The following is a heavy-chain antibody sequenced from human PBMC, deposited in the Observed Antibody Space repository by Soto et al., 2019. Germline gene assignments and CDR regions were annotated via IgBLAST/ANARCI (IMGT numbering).Heavy chain of an antibody. V-gene: IGHV4-59*01. CDR3: ARVWGGAFDI. Sequence: WIRKPPGKGLEWIGYIYYSGSTNYNPSLKSRVPISVDTSKNQFSLKLSSVTAADTAVYYCARVWGGAFDIWGQGTMVTVSS. CDR2: IYYSGST. J-gene: IGHJ3*02. D-gene: IGHD3-10*01.